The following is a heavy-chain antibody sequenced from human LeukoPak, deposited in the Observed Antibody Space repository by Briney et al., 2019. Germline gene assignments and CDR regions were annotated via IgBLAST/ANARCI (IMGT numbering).Heavy chain of an antibody. D-gene: IGHD2-15*01. J-gene: IGHJ4*02. CDR3: ASYCSGGSCYSWGLDYFDY. CDR2: ISPIFGTA. CDR1: GGTFSSYA. V-gene: IGHV1-69*13. Sequence: ASVKVSCKASGGTFSSYAISWVRQAPGQGLEWMGGISPIFGTANYAQKFQGRVTITADESTSTAYMELSSLRSEDTAVYYCASYCSGGSCYSWGLDYFDYWGQGTLVTVSS.